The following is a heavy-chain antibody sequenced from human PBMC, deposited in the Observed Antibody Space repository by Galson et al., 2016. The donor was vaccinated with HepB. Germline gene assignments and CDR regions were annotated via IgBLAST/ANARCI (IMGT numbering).Heavy chain of an antibody. CDR3: ASGSINQGAFDI. V-gene: IGHV3-13*01. D-gene: IGHD6-6*01. Sequence: SLRLSCAASGFTFSNYDMHWVRQATGKSPEWVSSIGITGDTYYPGSVKGRFTNSRESANNSLYLQMNNLSAEGTAVYYCASGSINQGAFDIWGQGTMVTVSS. CDR1: GFTFSNYD. J-gene: IGHJ3*02. CDR2: IGITGDT.